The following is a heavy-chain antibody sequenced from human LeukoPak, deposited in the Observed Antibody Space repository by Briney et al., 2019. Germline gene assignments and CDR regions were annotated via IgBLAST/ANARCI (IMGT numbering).Heavy chain of an antibody. Sequence: GGSLRLSCAASGFTFSSYAMSWVRQAPGKGLEWVSGISGSGDNTYYADSVKGRFTISRNNSKNTLYVQVNSLGTEDTAAYYCAKGGENWSPDYWGQGTLVTVSS. CDR3: AKGGENWSPDY. J-gene: IGHJ4*02. D-gene: IGHD1-1*01. V-gene: IGHV3-23*01. CDR2: ISGSGDNT. CDR1: GFTFSSYA.